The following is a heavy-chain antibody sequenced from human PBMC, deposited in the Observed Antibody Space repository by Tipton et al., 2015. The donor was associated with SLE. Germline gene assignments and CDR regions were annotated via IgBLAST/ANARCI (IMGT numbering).Heavy chain of an antibody. CDR2: INHSGST. D-gene: IGHD5-18*01. J-gene: IGHJ4*02. CDR3: ARSEWGYSYALDY. V-gene: IGHV4-34*01. Sequence: TLSLTCAVYGGSFSDYYWSWIRQPPGKGLEWIGEINHSGSTNYNPSLKSRVTISVDTSKNQFSLKLSSVTAADTAVYYCARSEWGYSYALDYWGQGTLVTVSS. CDR1: GGSFSDYY.